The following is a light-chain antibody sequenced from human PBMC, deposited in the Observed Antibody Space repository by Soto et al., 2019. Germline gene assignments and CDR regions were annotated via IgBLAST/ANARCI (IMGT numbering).Light chain of an antibody. CDR2: EVS. V-gene: IGLV2-14*01. CDR1: SSDVGGYNY. CDR3: SSYTSSSTLV. Sequence: QSVLTQPASVSGSPGQSITISCTGTSSDVGGYNYVSWYQQHPGKAPKLMSYEVSNRPSGVSNRFSGSKSGNTASLTIYGLNAEDEADYYCSSYTSSSTLVFGTGTKLTVL. J-gene: IGLJ1*01.